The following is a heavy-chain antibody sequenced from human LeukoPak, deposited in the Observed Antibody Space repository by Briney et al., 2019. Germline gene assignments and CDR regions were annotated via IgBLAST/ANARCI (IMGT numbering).Heavy chain of an antibody. V-gene: IGHV3-13*01. J-gene: IGHJ4*02. Sequence: GGSLRLSCAASGFTFSSHDMHRVRQPTGKGLEWVSVIGTAGNTYYADSVKGRFTISRENARNSLLLQMDNLRAEDTAVYYCARSKSYSSGWTDFDWWGQGTLVTVSS. CDR3: ARSKSYSSGWTDFDW. CDR2: IGTAGNT. D-gene: IGHD6-19*01. CDR1: GFTFSSHD.